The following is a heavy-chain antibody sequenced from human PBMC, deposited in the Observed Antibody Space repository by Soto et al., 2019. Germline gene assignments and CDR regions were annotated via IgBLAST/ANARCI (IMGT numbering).Heavy chain of an antibody. V-gene: IGHV4-59*01. D-gene: IGHD4-17*01. J-gene: IGHJ6*02. CDR1: GGSISSYY. CDR3: ARGSTTTYGMDV. Sequence: PSETLSLTCTVSGGSISSYYWSWIRQPPGKGLEWIGYIYYSGSTNYNPSLKSRVTISVDTSKNQFSLKLSSVTAADTAVYYCARGSTTTYGMDVWGQGTTVTVSS. CDR2: IYYSGST.